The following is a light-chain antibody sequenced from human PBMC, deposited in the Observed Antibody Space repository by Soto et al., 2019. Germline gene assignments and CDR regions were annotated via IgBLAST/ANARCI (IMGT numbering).Light chain of an antibody. CDR3: SSYTSSRTEV. V-gene: IGLV2-14*03. CDR1: SSDVGAYNY. Sequence: QSALTQPASVSGSPGQSITISCTGTSSDVGAYNYVSWYQQHPGKAPKLMIYDVNNWPSGISSRFSGSKSGHAASLTISGPQADDEADYYCSSYTSSRTEVFGTGTQLTV. J-gene: IGLJ1*01. CDR2: DVN.